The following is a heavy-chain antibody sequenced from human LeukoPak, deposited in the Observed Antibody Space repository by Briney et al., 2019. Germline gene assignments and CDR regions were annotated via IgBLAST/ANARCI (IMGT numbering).Heavy chain of an antibody. J-gene: IGHJ6*02. CDR2: ISSSSYT. D-gene: IGHD4-17*01. CDR3: AREGTVTTSQDYYYGMDV. Sequence: GGSLRLSCAASGFTFSDYYMSWIRQAPGKGLEWVSYISSSSYTNYADSVKGRFTISRDNAKNSLYLQMNSLRAEDTAVYYCAREGTVTTSQDYYYGMDVWGQGTTVTVSS. CDR1: GFTFSDYY. V-gene: IGHV3-11*06.